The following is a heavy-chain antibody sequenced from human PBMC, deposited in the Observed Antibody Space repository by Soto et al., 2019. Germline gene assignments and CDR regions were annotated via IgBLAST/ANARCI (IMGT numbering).Heavy chain of an antibody. D-gene: IGHD6-19*01. CDR2: INHSGST. V-gene: IGHV4-34*01. CDR1: GGSFSGYY. J-gene: IGHJ1*01. Sequence: PSETLSLTCAVYGGSFSGYYWTWIRQPPGTGLEWIGEINHSGSTNYNPSLKSRVTISVDRSKNQFSLKLSSVTAADTAVYYCARLVAVAPHFQHWGQGTLVTVSS. CDR3: ARLVAVAPHFQH.